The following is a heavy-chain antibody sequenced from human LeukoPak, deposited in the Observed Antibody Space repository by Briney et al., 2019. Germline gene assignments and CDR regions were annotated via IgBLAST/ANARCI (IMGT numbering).Heavy chain of an antibody. Sequence: ASVKVSCKASGYTFTSYDINWVRQATGQGLEWMGWMNPNSGNTGYAQKFQGRVTMTRNTSISTAYMELSSLRSEDTAVYYCARGSGHRIMIFGVVIISGAFDIWGQGTMVTVSS. V-gene: IGHV1-8*01. CDR2: MNPNSGNT. J-gene: IGHJ3*02. D-gene: IGHD3-3*01. CDR3: ARGSGHRIMIFGVVIISGAFDI. CDR1: GYTFTSYD.